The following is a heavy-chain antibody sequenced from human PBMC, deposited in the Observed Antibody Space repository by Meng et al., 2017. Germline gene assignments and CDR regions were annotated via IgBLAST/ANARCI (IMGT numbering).Heavy chain of an antibody. Sequence: VRLVRAGAEVKNPGASLKVSCKASGYTFTSYGISWVRQAPGQGLEWMGWISAYNGNTNYAQKLRGRVTMTTDTSTSTAYMELRSLRSDDTAVYYCAQTTVTTYSEYFQHWGQGTLVTVSS. D-gene: IGHD4-11*01. J-gene: IGHJ1*01. CDR2: ISAYNGNT. V-gene: IGHV1-18*01. CDR3: AQTTVTTYSEYFQH. CDR1: GYTFTSYG.